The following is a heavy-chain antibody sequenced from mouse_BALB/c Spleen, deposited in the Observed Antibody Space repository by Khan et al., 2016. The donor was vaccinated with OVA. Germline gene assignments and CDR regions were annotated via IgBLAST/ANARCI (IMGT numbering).Heavy chain of an antibody. CDR1: GFSLTNYG. CDR2: IWAGGST. Sequence: VQLQESGPGLVAPPQTLSIICTVSGFSLTNYGVHWVRQPPGKGLEWLGVIWAGGSTNLNSALMSRLSISKDDSKSQVFLTMNSLQTDDTAMYYCARAFYYGAWFAYWGQGTLVTVS. V-gene: IGHV2-9*02. J-gene: IGHJ3*01. D-gene: IGHD1-1*01. CDR3: ARAFYYGAWFAY.